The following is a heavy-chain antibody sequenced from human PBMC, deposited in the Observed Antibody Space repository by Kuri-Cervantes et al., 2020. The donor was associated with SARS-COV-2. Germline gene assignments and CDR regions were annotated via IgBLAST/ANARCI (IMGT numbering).Heavy chain of an antibody. Sequence: ESLKISCTVSGGSISSYYWSWIRQPPGKGLEWIGYIYTSGSTNYNPSLKSRVTMSVDTSKNQFSLKLSSVTAADTAVYYCARDTYYDILTGYSPLGFDPWGQGTLVTVSS. J-gene: IGHJ5*02. D-gene: IGHD3-9*01. CDR2: IYTSGST. V-gene: IGHV4-4*08. CDR1: GGSISSYY. CDR3: ARDTYYDILTGYSPLGFDP.